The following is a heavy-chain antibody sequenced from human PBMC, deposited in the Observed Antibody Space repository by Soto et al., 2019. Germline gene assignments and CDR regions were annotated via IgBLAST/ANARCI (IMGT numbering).Heavy chain of an antibody. V-gene: IGHV4-39*01. Sequence: SETLSLTCTVSGGSISSSSYYWGWIRQPPGKGLEWIGSIYYSGSTYYNPSLKSRVTISVNTSKNQFSLKLSSVTAADTAVYYCARRGVFPLGYCSSTSCPYYFDYWGQGTLVTVSS. J-gene: IGHJ4*02. CDR3: ARRGVFPLGYCSSTSCPYYFDY. CDR2: IYYSGST. D-gene: IGHD2-2*01. CDR1: GGSISSSSYY.